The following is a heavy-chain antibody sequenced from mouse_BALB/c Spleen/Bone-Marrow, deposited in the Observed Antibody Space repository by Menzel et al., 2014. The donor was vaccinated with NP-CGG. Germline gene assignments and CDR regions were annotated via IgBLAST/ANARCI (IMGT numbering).Heavy chain of an antibody. CDR1: GFNIKDAY. V-gene: IGHV14-3*02. D-gene: IGHD2-14*01. CDR2: IDPAIFT. Sequence: EVQLQQSGAELVKPGASVKLSCTASGFNIKDAYLHWVKQRPEQGLDWIGRIDPAIFTKYDPKFQGKATITADTSSNTAYLHLSSLTSEDTAVYYCASYRYGWYFDVWGAGTTVTVSS. CDR3: ASYRYGWYFDV. J-gene: IGHJ1*01.